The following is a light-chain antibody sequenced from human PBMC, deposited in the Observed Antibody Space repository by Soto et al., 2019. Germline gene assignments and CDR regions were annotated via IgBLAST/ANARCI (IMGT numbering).Light chain of an antibody. V-gene: IGKV3-20*01. CDR3: QQYAASPRT. Sequence: EIVLTQSPGTLSLSPRERATLSCRASQSIGNNYLAWYQHKPGQAPRLLIYGASNRAPGIPDRFSGRGSGTDFTLTISRLEAEDFAIYYCQQYAASPRTFGQGTQVEVK. CDR2: GAS. CDR1: QSIGNNY. J-gene: IGKJ1*01.